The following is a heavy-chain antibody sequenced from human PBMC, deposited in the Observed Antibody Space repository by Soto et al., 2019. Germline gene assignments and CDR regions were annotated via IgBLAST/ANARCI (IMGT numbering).Heavy chain of an antibody. V-gene: IGHV1-2*04. CDR2: ISPNSGST. D-gene: IGHD3-10*01. CDR3: ARSLARGVIPRLDY. Sequence: ASVKVSCKASGYTFTDYYIHWVRQAPGQGLEWMGWISPNSGSTKSAQKFQGWVTMTTDTSISTAYMDLSRLTSDDTAVYYCARSLARGVIPRLDYWGQGTLVTVSS. J-gene: IGHJ4*02. CDR1: GYTFTDYY.